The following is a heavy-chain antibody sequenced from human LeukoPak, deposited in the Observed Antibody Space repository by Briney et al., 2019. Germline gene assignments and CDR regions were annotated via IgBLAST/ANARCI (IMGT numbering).Heavy chain of an antibody. CDR3: AKVGGYHNWFDP. Sequence: GGSLRLSCAASGFSFSSYAMSWVRQAPGKGLEWVSAISGSGGSTYYADSVKGRFTISRDNSKNTLYLQMNSLRAEDTAVYYCAKVGGYHNWFDPWGQGTLVTVSS. J-gene: IGHJ5*02. CDR2: ISGSGGST. D-gene: IGHD3-22*01. V-gene: IGHV3-23*01. CDR1: GFSFSSYA.